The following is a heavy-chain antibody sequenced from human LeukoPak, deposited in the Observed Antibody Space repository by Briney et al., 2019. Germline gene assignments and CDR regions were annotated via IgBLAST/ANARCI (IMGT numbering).Heavy chain of an antibody. V-gene: IGHV4-59*08. CDR3: ARWSPFQGGNYYGSSGYGI. Sequence: SETLSLTCTVSGGSISSYYWSWIRQPPGKGLEWIGYIYYSGGTNYNPSLKSRVTISVDTSKNQFSLKLSSVTAADTAVYYWARWSPFQGGNYYGSSGYGIWGQGTMVTVSS. CDR2: IYYSGGT. CDR1: GGSISSYY. J-gene: IGHJ3*02. D-gene: IGHD3-22*01.